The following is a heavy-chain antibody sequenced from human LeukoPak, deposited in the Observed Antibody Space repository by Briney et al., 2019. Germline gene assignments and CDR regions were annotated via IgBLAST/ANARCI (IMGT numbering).Heavy chain of an antibody. CDR1: TFTVSTNY. Sequence: GGSLRLSCAVSTFTVSTNYMTWVRHAPGKGREWVSLIYTGGSPYFADSVEGRFTISRDNSKNTLNLQMNSLRAEDTAVYYCVPLSDGSVDYWGQGTLVTVAS. CDR3: VPLSDGSVDY. CDR2: IYTGGSP. D-gene: IGHD3-10*01. J-gene: IGHJ4*02. V-gene: IGHV3-66*01.